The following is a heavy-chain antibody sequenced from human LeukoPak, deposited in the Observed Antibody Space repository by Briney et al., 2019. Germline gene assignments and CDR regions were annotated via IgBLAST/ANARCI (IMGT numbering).Heavy chain of an antibody. Sequence: HPGGSLRLSCAASGFTFSSYWMSWVRQAPGKGLEWVANIKQDGSEKYYVDSVKGRFTISRDNAKNSLYLQMNSLRAEDTAVYYCARERLGYCSSTSCPNDDYWGQGTLVTVSS. CDR1: GFTFSSYW. D-gene: IGHD2-2*01. J-gene: IGHJ4*02. CDR2: IKQDGSEK. V-gene: IGHV3-7*01. CDR3: ARERLGYCSSTSCPNDDY.